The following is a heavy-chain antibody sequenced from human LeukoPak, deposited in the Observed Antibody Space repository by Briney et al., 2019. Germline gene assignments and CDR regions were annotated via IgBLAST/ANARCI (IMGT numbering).Heavy chain of an antibody. Sequence: SETLSLTCAAYGGSFSGYYWSWIRQPPGKGLEWIGEINHSGSTNYNPSLKSRVTISVDTSKNQFSLKLSSVTAADTAVYYCARHIRRFDSWGQGTLVTVSS. J-gene: IGHJ5*01. CDR3: ARHIRRFDS. V-gene: IGHV4-34*01. CDR1: GGSFSGYY. CDR2: INHSGST.